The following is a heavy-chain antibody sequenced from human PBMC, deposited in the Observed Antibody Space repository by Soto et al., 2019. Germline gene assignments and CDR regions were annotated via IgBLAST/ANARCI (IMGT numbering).Heavy chain of an antibody. Sequence: ASVKVSCKASRYTFTGYYMHWVRQAPGQGLEWMGWINPNSGGTNYAQKFQGWVTMTRDTSISTAYMELSRLRSDDTAVYYCARDRIAAAGSDAFDIWGQGTMVTVSS. V-gene: IGHV1-2*04. J-gene: IGHJ3*02. CDR3: ARDRIAAAGSDAFDI. CDR2: INPNSGGT. D-gene: IGHD6-13*01. CDR1: RYTFTGYY.